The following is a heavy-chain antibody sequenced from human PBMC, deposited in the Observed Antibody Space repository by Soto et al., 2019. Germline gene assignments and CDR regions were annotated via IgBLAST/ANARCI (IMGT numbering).Heavy chain of an antibody. CDR3: ERYRTNWFXTEGMDV. J-gene: IGHJ6*01. CDR1: VDSITTYY. V-gene: IGHV4-4*07. CDR2: IDTSGNT. Sequence: ETLSRTCTVSVDSITTYYWSWIRQPSGKVLELIGRIDTSGNTNYNPSLKIRATMSVVTSKKQFSLKLTSVTAADTAVYYCERYRTNWFXTEGMDVWGQGNTVTVSS. D-gene: IGHD6-13*01.